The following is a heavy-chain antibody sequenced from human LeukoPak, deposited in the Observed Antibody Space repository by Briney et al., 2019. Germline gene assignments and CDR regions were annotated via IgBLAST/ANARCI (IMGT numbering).Heavy chain of an antibody. Sequence: SETPSLTCSVSGGSIIGSYWTWIRQSPGKGLEWIGYVYNTVDMNYNPSLQSRVTISVDMSKNHVSLRLNSVTAADTAIYYCARSRNYDSSGYNPTHYFDSWGQGALVTVSS. J-gene: IGHJ4*02. V-gene: IGHV4-59*01. CDR1: GGSIIGSY. D-gene: IGHD3-22*01. CDR3: ARSRNYDSSGYNPTHYFDS. CDR2: VYNTVDM.